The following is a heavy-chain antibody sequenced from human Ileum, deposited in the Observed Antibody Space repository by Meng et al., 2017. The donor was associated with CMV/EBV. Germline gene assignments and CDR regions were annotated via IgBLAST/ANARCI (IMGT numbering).Heavy chain of an antibody. D-gene: IGHD6-6*01. CDR1: GDSVSTNNVA. Sequence: IHLRQSGPGLLKPSPTRSLTVDISGDSVSTNNVAWNWSRQYPLRGLEWLGRTAYRSKWDYEYSVSVKSRITISPDTSKNQFSLQLRSVTPEDTAVYYCARESELLRFDHWGQGTLVTVSS. V-gene: IGHV6-1*01. J-gene: IGHJ4*02. CDR3: ARESELLRFDH. CDR2: TAYRSKWDY.